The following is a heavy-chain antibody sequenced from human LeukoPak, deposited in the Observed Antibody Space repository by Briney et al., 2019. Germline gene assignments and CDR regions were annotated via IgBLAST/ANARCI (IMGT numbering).Heavy chain of an antibody. D-gene: IGHD1-1*01. CDR1: GFTFTTYW. Sequence: GGSLRLSCAASGFTFTTYWMHWLRQAPGKGQMWVSRISPDGSRAEYADSVKGRFTISRDNAKSTVSMQMNSLTTEDTAFYYCARGTRGTGAFFDYWGRGSLVTVSS. J-gene: IGHJ4*02. CDR3: ARGTRGTGAFFDY. V-gene: IGHV3-74*01. CDR2: ISPDGSRA.